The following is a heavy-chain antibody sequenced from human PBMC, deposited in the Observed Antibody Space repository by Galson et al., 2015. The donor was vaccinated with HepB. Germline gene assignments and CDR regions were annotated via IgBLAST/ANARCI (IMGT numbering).Heavy chain of an antibody. D-gene: IGHD1-1*01. J-gene: IGHJ3*02. CDR1: GGSMSSYY. V-gene: IGHV4-59*01. CDR3: ARVPYNWNDEGNAFDI. Sequence: SETLSLTCTVSGGSMSSYYWSWIRQPPGKGLEWIGYIYYIGSTNYNSSLKGRVTTSVDTSKNQFSLKLSSVTAADTAVYYCARVPYNWNDEGNAFDIWGQGTMVTVSS. CDR2: IYYIGST.